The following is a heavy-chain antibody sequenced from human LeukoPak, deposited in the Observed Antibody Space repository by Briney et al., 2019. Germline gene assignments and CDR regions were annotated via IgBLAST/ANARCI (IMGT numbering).Heavy chain of an antibody. V-gene: IGHV4-4*09. CDR1: GDSISSYY. Sequence: SETLSLTCSVSGDSISSYYWNWIRQPAGKGLEWIGYIYTSGSTNYNPSLKSRVTISVDTSKNQFSLKLSSVTAADTAVYYCARHGTKYSGSYRGSYYYYYYMDVWGKGTTVTVSS. CDR3: ARHGTKYSGSYRGSYYYYYYMDV. J-gene: IGHJ6*03. CDR2: IYTSGST. D-gene: IGHD1-26*01.